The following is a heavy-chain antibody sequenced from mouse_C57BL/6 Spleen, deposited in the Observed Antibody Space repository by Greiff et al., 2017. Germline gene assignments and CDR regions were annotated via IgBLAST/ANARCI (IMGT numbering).Heavy chain of an antibody. D-gene: IGHD2-3*01. J-gene: IGHJ2*01. Sequence: EVKLVESGGGLVKPGGSLKLSCAASGFTFSDYGMHWVRQAPEKGLEWVAYISSGSSTIYYADTVKGRYTISRDNAKNTLFLQMNRRRSEDTAMYYCAGGDGPLYYFDYWGQGTTLTVSS. CDR2: ISSGSSTI. CDR3: AGGDGPLYYFDY. V-gene: IGHV5-17*01. CDR1: GFTFSDYG.